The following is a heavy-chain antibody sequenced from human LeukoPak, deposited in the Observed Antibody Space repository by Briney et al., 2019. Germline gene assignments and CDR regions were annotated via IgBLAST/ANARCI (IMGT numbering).Heavy chain of an antibody. D-gene: IGHD6-13*01. J-gene: IGHJ4*02. Sequence: GGSLRLSCAASGLTVSSNYMSWVRQAPGKGLEWVSVIYSGGSTYYADSVKGRFTISRDNSKNTLYLQMNSLRAEDTAVYYCARQSSSSPWTHFDYWGQGTLVTVSS. V-gene: IGHV3-66*04. CDR1: GLTVSSNY. CDR3: ARQSSSSPWTHFDY. CDR2: IYSGGST.